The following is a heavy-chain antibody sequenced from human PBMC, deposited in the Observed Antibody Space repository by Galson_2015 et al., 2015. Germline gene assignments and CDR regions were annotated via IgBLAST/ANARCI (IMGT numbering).Heavy chain of an antibody. CDR1: GYTFTSYG. D-gene: IGHD6-13*01. CDR3: ARDTTRFLIAAAGSDAFDI. J-gene: IGHJ3*02. Sequence: SVKVSCKASGYTFTSYGISWVRQAPRQGLEWMGWISAYNGNTNYAQKFQGRVTVTTDTSTSTAYMELRSLRSDDTAVYYCARDTTRFLIAAAGSDAFDIWGQGTMVTVSS. CDR2: ISAYNGNT. V-gene: IGHV1-18*04.